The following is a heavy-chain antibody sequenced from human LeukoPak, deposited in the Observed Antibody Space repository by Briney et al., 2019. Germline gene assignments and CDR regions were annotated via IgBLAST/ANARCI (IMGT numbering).Heavy chain of an antibody. CDR3: AKEGITGADS. CDR2: VSGGGDA. J-gene: IGHJ4*02. V-gene: IGHV3-23*01. CDR1: GFPFNRFA. Sequence: PGGSLRLSCTASGFPFNRFAMSWVRQAPGQGLAWVSAVSGGGDAHYADSVKGRFTISRDNSKNPLFLHMNNLTADDTALYYCAKEGITGADSWGQGTLVSVSS.